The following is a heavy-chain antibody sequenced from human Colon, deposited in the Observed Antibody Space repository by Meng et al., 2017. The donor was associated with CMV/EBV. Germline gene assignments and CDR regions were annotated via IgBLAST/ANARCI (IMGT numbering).Heavy chain of an antibody. CDR2: MNSDGTTT. CDR1: GFTFSNYW. V-gene: IGHV3-74*01. Sequence: GESLKISCAASGFTFSNYWMNWVRQAPGKGLVWVSRMNSDGTTTNYADSVKGRFTISRDSAKNTVYLQMISLRAEAAAVYYCAREGRRLPWGMDDWGRGTAVTVSS. J-gene: IGHJ6*02. D-gene: IGHD3-16*01. CDR3: AREGRRLPWGMDD.